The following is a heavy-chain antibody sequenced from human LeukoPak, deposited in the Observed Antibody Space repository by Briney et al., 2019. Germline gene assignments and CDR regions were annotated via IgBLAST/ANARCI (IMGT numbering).Heavy chain of an antibody. CDR1: GGSISSGDYY. Sequence: SQTLSLTCTVSGGSISSGDYYWSWIRQPPGKGLEWIGYIYYSGSTYYNPSLKSRVTISVDTSKNQFSLKLSCVTAADTAVYYCARDDMTTDAFDIWGQGTMVTVSS. CDR3: ARDDMTTDAFDI. V-gene: IGHV4-30-4*01. J-gene: IGHJ3*02. D-gene: IGHD4-11*01. CDR2: IYYSGST.